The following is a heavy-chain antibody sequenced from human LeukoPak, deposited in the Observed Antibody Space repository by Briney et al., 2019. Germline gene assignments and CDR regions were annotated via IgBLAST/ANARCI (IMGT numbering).Heavy chain of an antibody. Sequence: SEALSLTCAVYGGSFSGSYWSWIRQPPGKGLEWVGEINHSGSTNYNPSLKSRVTISVDTSKNQFSLKLSSVTAADTAVYYCARDHPTPYGMDVWGQGTTVTVSS. CDR1: GGSFSGSY. J-gene: IGHJ6*02. CDR2: INHSGST. V-gene: IGHV4-34*01. CDR3: ARDHPTPYGMDV. D-gene: IGHD1-14*01.